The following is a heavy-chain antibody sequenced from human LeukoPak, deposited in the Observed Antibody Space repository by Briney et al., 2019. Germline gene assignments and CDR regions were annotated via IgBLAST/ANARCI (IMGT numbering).Heavy chain of an antibody. CDR2: ISSYNGNK. Sequence: ASVKVSCKASVYTFTSYVISWVRQTPGQELECMGWISSYNGNKNNAQKLQGRVTMTTDTSRSTAYMELRSVRSEDTAVYYCARRVYYYDSSGRDAFDIWGEGTMVTVSS. J-gene: IGHJ3*02. CDR3: ARRVYYYDSSGRDAFDI. CDR1: VYTFTSYV. V-gene: IGHV1-18*01. D-gene: IGHD3-22*01.